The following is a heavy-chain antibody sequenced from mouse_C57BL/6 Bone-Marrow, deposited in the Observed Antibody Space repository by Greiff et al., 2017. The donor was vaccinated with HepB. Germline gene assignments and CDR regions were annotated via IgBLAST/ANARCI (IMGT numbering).Heavy chain of an antibody. Sequence: VQLKESVAELVRPGASVKLSCTASGFNIKNTYMHWVKQRPEQGLEWIGRIDPANGNTKYAPKFQGKATITADTSSNTAYLQLSSLTSEDTAIYYCASYYYGSSYGYFDVWGTGTTVTVSS. D-gene: IGHD1-1*01. CDR2: IDPANGNT. V-gene: IGHV14-3*01. J-gene: IGHJ1*03. CDR1: GFNIKNTY. CDR3: ASYYYGSSYGYFDV.